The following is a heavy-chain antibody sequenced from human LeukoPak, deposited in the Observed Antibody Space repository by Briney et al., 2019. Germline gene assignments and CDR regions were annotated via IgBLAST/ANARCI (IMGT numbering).Heavy chain of an antibody. Sequence: GESLKISCKGSGYSLTNYWISWVRQMPWKGLEWMGRIDPSDSYTNYSPSFQGHVTISADKSISAAYLQWNSLKASDTAMYYCTRLMRRGGLNHWYSDLWGRGTLVTVSS. CDR3: TRLMRRGGLNHWYSDL. CDR1: GYSLTNYW. D-gene: IGHD3-16*01. J-gene: IGHJ2*01. V-gene: IGHV5-10-1*01. CDR2: IDPSDSYT.